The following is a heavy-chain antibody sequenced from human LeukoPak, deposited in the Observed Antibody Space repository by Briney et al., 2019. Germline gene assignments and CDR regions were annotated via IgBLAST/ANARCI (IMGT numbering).Heavy chain of an antibody. CDR2: ISSSSSYI. V-gene: IGHV3-21*01. J-gene: IGHJ6*03. D-gene: IGHD2-15*01. CDR3: ARLDAPYCSGGSCLYYYYYYYMDV. CDR1: GFTFSSYS. Sequence: KSGGSLRLSCAASGFTFSSYSMNWVRQAPGKGLEWVSSISSSSSYIYYADSVKGRFTISRDNAKNSLYLQMNSLRAEDTAVYYCARLDAPYCSGGSCLYYYYYYYMDVWGKGTTVTVSS.